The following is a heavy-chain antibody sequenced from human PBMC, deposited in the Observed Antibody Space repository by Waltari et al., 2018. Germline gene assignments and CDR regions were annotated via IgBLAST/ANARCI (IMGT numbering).Heavy chain of an antibody. Sequence: EVQLLESGGGLVQPGGPLRLSCEASGFTFSNYPMSWVRQAPGRGVEWVSFIYVGGTTRYYADSVKGRFTISRDDSKNTVYMQMNSLRDEDTAVYYCAKGGWFDNWGQGTLVTVSS. J-gene: IGHJ4*02. CDR2: IYVGGTTR. V-gene: IGHV3-23*03. D-gene: IGHD6-19*01. CDR3: AKGGWFDN. CDR1: GFTFSNYP.